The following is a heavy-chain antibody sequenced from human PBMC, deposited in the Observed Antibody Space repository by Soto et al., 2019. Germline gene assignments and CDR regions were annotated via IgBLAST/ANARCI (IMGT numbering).Heavy chain of an antibody. V-gene: IGHV1-69*01. CDR2: IIPIFGTA. CDR3: ARGPRGNWNPWNGMDV. D-gene: IGHD1-20*01. J-gene: IGHJ6*02. CDR1: GGTFSSYA. Sequence: QVQLVQSGAEVKKPGSSVKVSCKASGGTFSSYAISWVRQAPGQGLEWMGGIIPIFGTANYAQKFQGRVTITADESTSTAYMELSSLRSEDTAVYYCARGPRGNWNPWNGMDVWGQGTTVTVPS.